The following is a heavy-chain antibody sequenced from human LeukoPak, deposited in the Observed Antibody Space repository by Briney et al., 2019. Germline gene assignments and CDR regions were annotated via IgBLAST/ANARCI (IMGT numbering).Heavy chain of an antibody. Sequence: GGSLRLSCAASGFTFSSYSMNWVRQAPGKGLEWVSYISSSGSTIYYADSVKGRFTISRDNAKNSVFLEMNSLRAEDTAVYYCARDPPNINYRGGYFDYWGQGTLVTVSS. J-gene: IGHJ4*02. CDR3: ARDPPNINYRGGYFDY. CDR2: ISSSGSTI. CDR1: GFTFSSYS. D-gene: IGHD4-11*01. V-gene: IGHV3-48*04.